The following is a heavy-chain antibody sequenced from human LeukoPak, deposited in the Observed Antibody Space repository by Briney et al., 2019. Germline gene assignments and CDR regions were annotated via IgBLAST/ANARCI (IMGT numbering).Heavy chain of an antibody. D-gene: IGHD3-10*01. V-gene: IGHV3-74*01. Sequence: PGGSVRLSCAASGFSFNSYWMHWVRQAPGSGLVWVSRISNDGRSTSFADSVKGRFTISRDNAKNTLYLQMNSLSAEDTAVYYCTRGREGNYGLFDSWGQGTLVTVSS. J-gene: IGHJ4*02. CDR2: ISNDGRST. CDR3: TRGREGNYGLFDS. CDR1: GFSFNSYW.